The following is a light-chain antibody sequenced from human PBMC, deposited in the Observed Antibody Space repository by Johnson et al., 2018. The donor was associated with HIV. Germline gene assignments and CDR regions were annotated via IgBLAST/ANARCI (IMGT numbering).Light chain of an antibody. CDR1: SSNIGNNY. CDR3: GTWDSSLSAYV. CDR2: ENH. V-gene: IGLV1-51*02. Sequence: QSVLTQPPSVSAAPGQKVTISCSGSSSNIGNNYVSWYQQLPGTAPKLLIYENHKRPSGIPDRFSGSKSGTSATLGITGLQTGDEADYYCGTWDSSLSAYVFGTGTKGTVL. J-gene: IGLJ1*01.